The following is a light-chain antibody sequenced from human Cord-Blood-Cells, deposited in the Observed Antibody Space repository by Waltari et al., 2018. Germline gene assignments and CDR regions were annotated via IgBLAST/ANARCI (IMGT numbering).Light chain of an antibody. Sequence: QSALTQPRPVSGSPGQSVTISCTVTSSDVGGYNSVSWYQQHPGKAPKLMSYDVSKRPSGVPDRFSGSKSGNPASLTISGLQAEDEADYYCCSYAGSYTWVFGGGTKLTVL. CDR2: DVS. CDR1: SSDVGGYNS. J-gene: IGLJ3*02. CDR3: CSYAGSYTWV. V-gene: IGLV2-11*01.